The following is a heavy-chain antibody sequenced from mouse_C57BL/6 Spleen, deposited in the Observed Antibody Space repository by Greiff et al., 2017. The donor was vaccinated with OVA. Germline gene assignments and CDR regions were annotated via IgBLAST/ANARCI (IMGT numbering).Heavy chain of an antibody. D-gene: IGHD2-2*01. CDR3: ARNSYGYDVGAMDY. J-gene: IGHJ4*01. V-gene: IGHV2-2*01. CDR2: VWSGGST. Sequence: VQLQQSGPGLVQPSQSLSITCTVSGFSLTSYGVHWVRQSPGKGLEWLGVVWSGGSTDYNAAFISRRSISKDNSKSQVFFKMNSLHADDTAIYYCARNSYGYDVGAMDYWGQGTSVTVSS. CDR1: GFSLTSYG.